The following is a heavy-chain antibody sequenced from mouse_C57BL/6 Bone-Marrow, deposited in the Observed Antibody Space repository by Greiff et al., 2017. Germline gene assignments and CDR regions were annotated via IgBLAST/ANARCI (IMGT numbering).Heavy chain of an antibody. CDR2: INTDSGST. Sequence: QVQLQQSGAGLVRPGASLTLSCEASDYAFPDYEMPWVSQTPVNGLEWIAAINTDSGSTAYPETFKGQVILTTDNTSRTAYLELRSLTSEDTAVYYCTRELNPHYLDYWGQGTTVTVSS. CDR1: DYAFPDYE. D-gene: IGHD1-1*01. V-gene: IGHV1-15*01. J-gene: IGHJ2*01. CDR3: TRELNPHYLDY.